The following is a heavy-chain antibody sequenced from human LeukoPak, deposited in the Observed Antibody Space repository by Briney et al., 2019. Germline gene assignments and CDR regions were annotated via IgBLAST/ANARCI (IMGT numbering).Heavy chain of an antibody. J-gene: IGHJ5*02. CDR3: ARGLSIFGIDP. V-gene: IGHV4-34*01. Sequence: SETLSLTCAVYGGSFSGYYWSWIRQPPGKGLEWIGEINHSGSTNYNPSLKSRVTISVDTSKNQFSLKLSSVTAADTAVCYCARGLSIFGIDPWGQGTLVTVSS. D-gene: IGHD3-3*01. CDR2: INHSGST. CDR1: GGSFSGYY.